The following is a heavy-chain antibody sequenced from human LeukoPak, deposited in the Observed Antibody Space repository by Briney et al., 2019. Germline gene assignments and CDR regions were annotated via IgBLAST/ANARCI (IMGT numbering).Heavy chain of an antibody. V-gene: IGHV5-10-1*01. J-gene: IGHJ1*01. CDR3: AGAGIAVAGNAEYFQH. D-gene: IGHD6-19*01. Sequence: GESLRISCKGSGYSFTSYWISWVRQMPGKGLEWMGRIDPSDSYTNYSPSFQGHVTISADKSISTAHLQWSSLKASDTAMYYCAGAGIAVAGNAEYFQHWGQGTLVTVSS. CDR2: IDPSDSYT. CDR1: GYSFTSYW.